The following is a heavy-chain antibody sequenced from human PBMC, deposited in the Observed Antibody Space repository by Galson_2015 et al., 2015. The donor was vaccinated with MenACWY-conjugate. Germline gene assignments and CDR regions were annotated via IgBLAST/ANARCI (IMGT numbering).Heavy chain of an antibody. Sequence: QSGAEVKKPGESLKISCKASGSIFTTYWIAWVRQMPGKGLEWMGLISPGDSNTRYSPSFQGQVTISADKSISTAYLQWSSLKASDTAMYYCARHPPGGRGMDVWGQGTTVTVSS. J-gene: IGHJ6*02. CDR3: ARHPPGGRGMDV. CDR2: ISPGDSNT. V-gene: IGHV5-51*01. D-gene: IGHD1-26*01. CDR1: GSIFTTYW.